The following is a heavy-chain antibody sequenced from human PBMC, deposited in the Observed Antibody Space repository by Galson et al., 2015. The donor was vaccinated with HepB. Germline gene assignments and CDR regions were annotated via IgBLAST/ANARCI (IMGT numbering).Heavy chain of an antibody. V-gene: IGHV1-46*01. D-gene: IGHD3-22*01. J-gene: IGHJ4*02. CDR3: ARVGSGDSSGYYGGGYYFVY. CDR2: INPSGGST. CDR1: GYTFTSYY. Sequence: SVKVSCKASGYTFTSYYMHWVRQAPGQGLEWMGIINPSGGSTSYAQKFQGRVTMTRDTSTSTVYMELSSLRSEDTAVYYCARVGSGDSSGYYGGGYYFVYWGQGTLVTVSS.